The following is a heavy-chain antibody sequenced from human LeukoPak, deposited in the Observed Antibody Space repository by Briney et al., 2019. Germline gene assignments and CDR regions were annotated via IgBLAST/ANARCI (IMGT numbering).Heavy chain of an antibody. CDR3: ARDGYDILTGYPRFDY. D-gene: IGHD3-9*01. J-gene: IGHJ4*02. CDR2: ISSSSRYI. Sequence: GGSLRLSCAASGFTFSSYSMNWVRQAPGKGLEWVSSISSSSRYIYYADSVKGRFTISRDNAKNSLYLQMNSLRAEDTAVYYCARDGYDILTGYPRFDYWGQGTLVTVSS. V-gene: IGHV3-21*01. CDR1: GFTFSSYS.